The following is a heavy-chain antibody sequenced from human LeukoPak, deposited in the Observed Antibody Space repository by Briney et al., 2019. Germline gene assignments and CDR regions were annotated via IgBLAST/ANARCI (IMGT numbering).Heavy chain of an antibody. D-gene: IGHD2-2*01. V-gene: IGHV3-23*01. Sequence: GGSLRLSCAASGFTFRSYAIYWVRQAPGKGLEWVSGISGGGGDTYFADSVKGRFTISRDNSKNTLYLQMNSLRAEDTAVYYCAKDPKGPAAISYFDYWGQGTLVTVSS. J-gene: IGHJ4*02. CDR3: AKDPKGPAAISYFDY. CDR2: ISGGGGDT. CDR1: GFTFRSYA.